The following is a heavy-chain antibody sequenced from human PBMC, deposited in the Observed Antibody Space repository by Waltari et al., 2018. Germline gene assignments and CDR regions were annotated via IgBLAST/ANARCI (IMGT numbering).Heavy chain of an antibody. V-gene: IGHV3-23*01. Sequence: EVQLLESGGGLVQPGGPVRLSRVAYGFTVGSYTMDWVRQAPGQGLEWVSAIHNGGETTSYADSVKGRFTISRDNSKNTLYLQMNNLRAEDTAMYFCAKDSGVGGDDYWGQGTLVTVSS. J-gene: IGHJ4*02. CDR1: GFTVGSYT. D-gene: IGHD3-3*01. CDR3: AKDSGVGGDDY. CDR2: IHNGGETT.